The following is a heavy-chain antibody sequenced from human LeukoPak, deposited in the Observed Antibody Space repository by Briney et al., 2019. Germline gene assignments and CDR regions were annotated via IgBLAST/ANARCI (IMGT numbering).Heavy chain of an antibody. Sequence: GGSLRLSCAASGFTFSSYSMNWVRQAPGKGLEWVSSISSSSSYIYYADSVKGRFTISRDNAKNSLYLQMNSLRAEDTAVYYCARIRDYYDSGGYSYGYYGMDVWGQGTTVTVSS. CDR3: ARIRDYYDSGGYSYGYYGMDV. CDR1: GFTFSSYS. V-gene: IGHV3-21*01. D-gene: IGHD3-22*01. CDR2: ISSSSSYI. J-gene: IGHJ6*02.